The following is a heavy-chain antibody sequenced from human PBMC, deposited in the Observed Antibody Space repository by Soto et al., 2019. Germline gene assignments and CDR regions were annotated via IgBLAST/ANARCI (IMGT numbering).Heavy chain of an antibody. CDR2: IYYSGNT. V-gene: IGHV4-39*01. CDR3: ASIAAPGTTHFDF. D-gene: IGHD6-13*01. CDR1: GGSLGSSSYY. Sequence: SETLSLTCTVSGGSLGSSSYYWGWIRQSPGKGLEWIGNIYYSGNTSYNPSLKSRVTISVDTSKNQFYLHLSSVTAADTAIFYCASIAAPGTTHFDFWGQGTLVTVSS. J-gene: IGHJ4*02.